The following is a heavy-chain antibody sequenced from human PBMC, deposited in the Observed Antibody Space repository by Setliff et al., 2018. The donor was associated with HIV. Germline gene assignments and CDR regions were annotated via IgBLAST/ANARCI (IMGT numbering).Heavy chain of an antibody. CDR1: GSTFNNYG. J-gene: IGHJ4*02. Sequence: ASVKVSCKASGSTFNNYGISWVRQALGQGLEWMGWINTHSGYTNYAQNVQGRVTVTMDTSTSTAYMELRSLKSDDTAVYYCARGKTWLRFLDYWGQGTLVTVSS. CDR3: ARGKTWLRFLDY. CDR2: INTHSGYT. V-gene: IGHV1-18*01. D-gene: IGHD5-12*01.